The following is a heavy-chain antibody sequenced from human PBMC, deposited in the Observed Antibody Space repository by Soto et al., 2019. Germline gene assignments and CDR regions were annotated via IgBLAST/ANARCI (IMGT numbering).Heavy chain of an antibody. D-gene: IGHD3-16*01. J-gene: IGHJ4*02. CDR3: AKDLSWGQSDY. CDR1: GGSISSGGYS. V-gene: IGHV4-30-2*01. Sequence: SETLSLTCDVSGGSISSGGYSWSWIRQPPGKGLEWIGYFYRGGSTYYNPSLKSRVTISVDRSKNQFSLKLSSVTAEDTALYYCAKDLSWGQSDYWGRGTLVTVSS. CDR2: FYRGGST.